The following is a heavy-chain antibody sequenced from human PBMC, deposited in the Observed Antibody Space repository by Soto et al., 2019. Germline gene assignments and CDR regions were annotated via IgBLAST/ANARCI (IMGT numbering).Heavy chain of an antibody. V-gene: IGHV4-31*03. CDR3: ARSLWVGELLNYFDL. CDR1: GGAISGSNYY. D-gene: IGHD3-10*01. CDR2: IFSNGVP. Sequence: QVQLQESGPGLVKPSQTLSLTCSVSGGAISGSNYYLNWIRQHPGRGLEWIGYIFSNGVPYYNPSLDSRVTISVDTSKNQFSLRLSSVTAADTAVYYCARSLWVGELLNYFDLWGQGTLVTVSS. J-gene: IGHJ5*02.